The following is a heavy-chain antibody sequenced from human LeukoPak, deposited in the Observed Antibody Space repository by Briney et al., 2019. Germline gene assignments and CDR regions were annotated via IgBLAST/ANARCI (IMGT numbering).Heavy chain of an antibody. Sequence: ASVKVSYKASGYTFTGYYMHWVRQAPGQGLEWMGWINPNSGDTNFAQKFQGRVTMTRDTSISAIYMELSRLRSDDTAVYYCARDGNFDNWGQGTLVTVSS. V-gene: IGHV1-2*02. CDR2: INPNSGDT. CDR3: ARDGNFDN. D-gene: IGHD1-26*01. CDR1: GYTFTGYY. J-gene: IGHJ4*02.